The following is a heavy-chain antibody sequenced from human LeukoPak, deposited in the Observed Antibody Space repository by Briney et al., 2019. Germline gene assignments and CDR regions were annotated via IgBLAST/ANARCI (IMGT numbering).Heavy chain of an antibody. CDR2: FYAGGST. Sequence: GGSLRLSCEASGCSVSTNYMSWVRQAPGKGLEWVSVFYAGGSTYYTDSVKGRFTISRDISKNSLYLQMNSLRAEDTAVYYCAAKGNGYTGIYVFAHWGQGTLVTVSS. V-gene: IGHV3-66*01. CDR1: GCSVSTNY. CDR3: AAKGNGYTGIYVFAH. D-gene: IGHD1-26*01. J-gene: IGHJ4*02.